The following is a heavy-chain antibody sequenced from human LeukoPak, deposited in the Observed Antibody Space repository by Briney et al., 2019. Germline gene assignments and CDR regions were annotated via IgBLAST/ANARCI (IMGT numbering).Heavy chain of an antibody. V-gene: IGHV5-51*01. Sequence: GEPLQISCKGSGYSFTSYWIGWVRPMPGKGLEWMGIIYPGDSDTRYSPSFQGQVTISADKSISTAYLQWSSLKASDTAMYYCARQISKYYGSGSYAYWGQGTLVTVSS. CDR3: ARQISKYYGSGSYAY. J-gene: IGHJ4*02. CDR1: GYSFTSYW. D-gene: IGHD3-10*01. CDR2: IYPGDSDT.